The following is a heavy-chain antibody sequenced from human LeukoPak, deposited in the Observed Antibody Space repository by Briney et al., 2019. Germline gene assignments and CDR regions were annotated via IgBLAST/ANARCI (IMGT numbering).Heavy chain of an antibody. CDR1: GYTFTSYY. J-gene: IGHJ4*02. CDR2: INPSGGST. Sequence: ASVKVSCKASGYTFTSYYMHWVRQAPGQALEWMGLINPSGGSTSYAQKFQGRVTMTRDTSTCTVYMELSSLRSEDTAVYYCASHQNPSGYDYPDYWGQGTLVTVSS. D-gene: IGHD5-12*01. V-gene: IGHV1-46*01. CDR3: ASHQNPSGYDYPDY.